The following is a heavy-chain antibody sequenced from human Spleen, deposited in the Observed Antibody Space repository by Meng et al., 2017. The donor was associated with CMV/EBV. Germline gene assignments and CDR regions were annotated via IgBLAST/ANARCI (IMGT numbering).Heavy chain of an antibody. J-gene: IGHJ2*01. CDR3: ARGKYFDL. Sequence: GESLKISCAASGITVSSSYMSWVRQAPGKGLQWVASISTNSLYISYADALKGRITISRDYAKNSLYLQMNSLTVEDTALYYCARGKYFDLWGRGTLVTVSS. CDR1: GITVSSSY. V-gene: IGHV3-21*01. CDR2: ISTNSLYI.